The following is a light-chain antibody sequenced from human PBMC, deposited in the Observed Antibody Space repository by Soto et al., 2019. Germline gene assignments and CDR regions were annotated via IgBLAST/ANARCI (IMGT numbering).Light chain of an antibody. Sequence: DIQMTQSPSSLSASGGDRVTITCRASQSISRHLNWYQQKPGKAPQLLTYATSSLQSGVPSRFSGSGSGTDFTLTINSLQPEDFATYFCQQSSINPRTFGQGTKVDI. CDR3: QQSSINPRT. J-gene: IGKJ1*01. CDR1: QSISRH. V-gene: IGKV1-39*01. CDR2: ATS.